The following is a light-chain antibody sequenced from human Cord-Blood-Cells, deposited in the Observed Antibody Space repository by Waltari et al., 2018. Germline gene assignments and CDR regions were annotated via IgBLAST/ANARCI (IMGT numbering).Light chain of an antibody. CDR3: CSYAGSYTLV. Sequence: QSALTQPRSVSGSPGQSVTISCTGTSSDVGGYNYVSWYQQPPGKAPKLMIYDVGKRPSGVPDRFSGSKSGNTPSLTISGLQAEDEADYYCCSYAGSYTLVFGGGTKLTVL. CDR1: SSDVGGYNY. V-gene: IGLV2-11*01. J-gene: IGLJ3*02. CDR2: DVG.